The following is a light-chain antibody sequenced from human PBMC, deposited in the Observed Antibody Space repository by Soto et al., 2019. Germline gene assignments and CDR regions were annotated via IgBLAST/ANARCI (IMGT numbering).Light chain of an antibody. J-gene: IGKJ3*01. Sequence: IQMTQSPSSLSASVGDRVTITCRASQSISSYLNWYQQKPGKAPKLLIYAASSLQSGVPSRFSGSGSGTDFTLTISSLQPEDFATYYCQQSYSTLGTFGPGTKVDIK. CDR2: AAS. CDR3: QQSYSTLGT. CDR1: QSISSY. V-gene: IGKV1-39*01.